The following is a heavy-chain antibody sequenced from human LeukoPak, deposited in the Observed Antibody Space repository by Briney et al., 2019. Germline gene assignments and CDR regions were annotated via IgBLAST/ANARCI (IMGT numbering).Heavy chain of an antibody. Sequence: ASVKVSCKASGGTFSSYAISWVRQAPGQGLEWMGRIIPIFGTANYAQKFQGRVTITADESTSTAYMELSSLRSDDTAVYYCARVSMIRSLLNDYWGQGTLVTVSS. V-gene: IGHV1-69*13. CDR3: ARVSMIRSLLNDY. J-gene: IGHJ4*02. D-gene: IGHD1-26*01. CDR1: GGTFSSYA. CDR2: IIPIFGTA.